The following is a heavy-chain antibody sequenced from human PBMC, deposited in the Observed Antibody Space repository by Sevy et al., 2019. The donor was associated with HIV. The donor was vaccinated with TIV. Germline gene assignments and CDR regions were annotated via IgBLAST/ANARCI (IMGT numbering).Heavy chain of an antibody. J-gene: IGHJ2*01. Sequence: GGSLRLSCAASGFTFSSYAMSWVRQAPGKGLEWVSAISGSGGSTYYADSVKGRFTISRDNSKNTLYLQMNSLRAEDTAVYYCEKGPEVYDCWSCYYDSYFDLWGRGTPVTVSS. D-gene: IGHD3-3*01. CDR1: GFTFSSYA. CDR2: ISGSGGST. V-gene: IGHV3-23*01. CDR3: EKGPEVYDCWSCYYDSYFDL.